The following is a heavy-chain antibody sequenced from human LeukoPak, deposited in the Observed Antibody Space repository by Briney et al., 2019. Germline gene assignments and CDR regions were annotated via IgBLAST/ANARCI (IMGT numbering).Heavy chain of an antibody. Sequence: ASVKVSCKASGYTFTGYYMHWVRQAPGQGLEWMGWINPNSGGTNYAQKFQGRVTMTRDTSISTAYMELSRLRSDDTAVYYCARDGPYYYGSGSYLYYYYYYMDVWGKGTTVTVSS. D-gene: IGHD3-10*01. CDR1: GYTFTGYY. CDR2: INPNSGGT. J-gene: IGHJ6*03. CDR3: ARDGPYYYGSGSYLYYYYYYMDV. V-gene: IGHV1-2*02.